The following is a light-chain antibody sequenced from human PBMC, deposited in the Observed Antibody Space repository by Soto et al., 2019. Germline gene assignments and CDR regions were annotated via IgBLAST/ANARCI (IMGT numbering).Light chain of an antibody. CDR3: HQYDSWT. CDR2: GAS. Sequence: IVVSQSPGTLALSQGERATLSCRASQSFNSIYLAWYQQKPGQAPRLLIYGASSRATGIPDRFSGSGSGTDFTLTISRLEPEDFAVYYCHQYDSWTFGQGTKVDIK. J-gene: IGKJ1*01. V-gene: IGKV3-20*01. CDR1: QSFNSIY.